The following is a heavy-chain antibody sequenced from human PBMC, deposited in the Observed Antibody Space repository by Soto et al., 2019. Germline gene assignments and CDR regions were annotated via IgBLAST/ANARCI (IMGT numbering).Heavy chain of an antibody. V-gene: IGHV4-39*01. CDR2: IYYSGST. CDR1: GGSINSSSCY. Sequence: SETLSLTCTVSGGSINSSSCYWGWIRQPPGKGLEWIGSIYYSGSTYYNPSLKSRVTISVDTSKNQFSLKLSSVTAADTAVYYCARHRVVATITGNFDYWGQGTLVTVSS. D-gene: IGHD5-12*01. J-gene: IGHJ4*02. CDR3: ARHRVVATITGNFDY.